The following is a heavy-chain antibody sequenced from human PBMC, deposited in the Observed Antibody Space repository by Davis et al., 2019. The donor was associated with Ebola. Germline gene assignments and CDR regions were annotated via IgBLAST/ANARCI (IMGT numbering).Heavy chain of an antibody. V-gene: IGHV3-33*01. J-gene: IGHJ4*02. CDR2: IWDDGSNK. D-gene: IGHD6-6*01. Sequence: GESLKISCAASGFTLSGYDMNWVRQAPGKGLQWVAVIWDDGSNKYYADSVKGRFTISRDDSKNTLYLQLDSLRAEDTAVYYCARDSGSSSVYWGQGTLVTVSS. CDR1: GFTLSGYD. CDR3: ARDSGSSSVY.